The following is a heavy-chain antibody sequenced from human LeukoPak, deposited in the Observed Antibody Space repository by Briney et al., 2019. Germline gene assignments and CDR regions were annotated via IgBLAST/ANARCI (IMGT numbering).Heavy chain of an antibody. Sequence: PSETLSLTCTVSGGSISSSSYYWGWIRQPPGKGLEWIGTIYYSGSTYYNPSLKSRVTISVDTSKNQFSLKLSSVTAADTAVYYRARDGYAPHWGQGTLVTVSS. CDR2: IYYSGST. V-gene: IGHV4-39*07. CDR1: GGSISSSSYY. D-gene: IGHD5-12*01. J-gene: IGHJ4*02. CDR3: ARDGYAPH.